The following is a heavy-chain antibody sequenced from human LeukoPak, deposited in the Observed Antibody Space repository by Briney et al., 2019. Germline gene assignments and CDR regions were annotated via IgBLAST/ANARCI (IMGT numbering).Heavy chain of an antibody. CDR2: INSDGSST. CDR1: GFTFRSYW. CDR3: ARGPSRVDV. V-gene: IGHV3-74*01. J-gene: IGHJ6*02. Sequence: GGSLRLSCAASGFTFRSYWMHWVRQAPGKGLVWVSLINSDGSSTNYADSVKGRFTITRDKAKNTLYLQMNSLRAEDTAVYYCARGPSRVDVWGQGTTVTVSS.